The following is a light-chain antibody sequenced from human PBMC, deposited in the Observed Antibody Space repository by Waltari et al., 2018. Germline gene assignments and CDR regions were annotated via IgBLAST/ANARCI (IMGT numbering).Light chain of an antibody. Sequence: QSVLTQPPSVSAAPGQKVSISCSARSTIADNSVSLYQQLPRAAPKLLIYENYKRPSGIPDRFSGSKSGTSATLDISELQTGDEADYYCATWDRWLSIGVFGGGTKLTVL. CDR1: STIADNS. V-gene: IGLV1-51*01. CDR2: ENY. J-gene: IGLJ3*02. CDR3: ATWDRWLSIGV.